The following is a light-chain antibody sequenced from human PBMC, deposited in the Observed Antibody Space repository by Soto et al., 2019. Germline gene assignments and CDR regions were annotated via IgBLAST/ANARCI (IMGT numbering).Light chain of an antibody. J-gene: IGKJ2*01. V-gene: IGKV3-11*01. CDR3: QQRSNWPPVYT. CDR1: QSVSSY. CDR2: DAS. Sequence: EIVLTQSPATLSLSPGERATLSCRASQSVSSYLAWYQQKPGQAPRLLIYDASNRATGIPARFSGSGSGTDFTLPISSLEPEDFAVYYCQQRSNWPPVYTFGQGTKLEIK.